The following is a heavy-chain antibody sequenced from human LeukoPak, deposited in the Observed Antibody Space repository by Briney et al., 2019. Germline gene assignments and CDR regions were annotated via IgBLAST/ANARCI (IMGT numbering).Heavy chain of an antibody. D-gene: IGHD3-22*01. V-gene: IGHV4-34*01. J-gene: IGHJ4*02. CDR2: INHSGST. CDR3: ARDVSMIDMALGY. Sequence: SETLSLTCTVYGGSFSGYYWSWIRQPPGKGLEWIGEINHSGSTNYNPSLKSRVTISVDTSKNQFSLKLSSVTAADTAVYYCARDVSMIDMALGYWGQGTLVTVSS. CDR1: GGSFSGYY.